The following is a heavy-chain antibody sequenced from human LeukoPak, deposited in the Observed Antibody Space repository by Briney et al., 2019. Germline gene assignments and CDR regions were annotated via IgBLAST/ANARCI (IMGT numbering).Heavy chain of an antibody. CDR2: ISRSGSTP. Sequence: GGSLRLSCAGSGFTFSAYDLSWVRQAQGQGLEWVAAISRSGSTPYYTASVKGRFTISRDNSKNTLSLQMNSLRADDTAVFYCATHTRSWYNFDSWGQGILVTVSS. CDR3: ATHTRSWYNFDS. V-gene: IGHV3-23*01. CDR1: GFTFSAYD. J-gene: IGHJ4*02. D-gene: IGHD6-13*01.